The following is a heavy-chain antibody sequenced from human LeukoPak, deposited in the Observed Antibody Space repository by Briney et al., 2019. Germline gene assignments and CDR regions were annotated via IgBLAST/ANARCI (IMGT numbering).Heavy chain of an antibody. CDR2: ISAYNGNT. Sequence: ASVTVSCKASGYTFTNYGISWVRQAPGQGLEWMGWISAYNGNTNYAQKLQGRVTMTTDTSTSTAYMELRSLRSDDTAVYYCARWRYCSSTSCFNRNDAFDIWGQGTMVTVSS. D-gene: IGHD2-2*01. CDR3: ARWRYCSSTSCFNRNDAFDI. J-gene: IGHJ3*02. V-gene: IGHV1-18*01. CDR1: GYTFTNYG.